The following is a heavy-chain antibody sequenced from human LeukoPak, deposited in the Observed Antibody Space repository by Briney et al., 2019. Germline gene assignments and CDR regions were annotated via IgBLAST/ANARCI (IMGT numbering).Heavy chain of an antibody. CDR2: INHSGST. J-gene: IGHJ4*02. Sequence: PGGSLRLSCAASGFTFSSYAMSWVRQPPGKGLEWIGEINHSGSTNYNPSLKSRVTISVDTSKNQFSLKLSSVTAADTAVYYCARRGVYYDSSGYHYYFDYWGQGTLVTVSS. D-gene: IGHD3-22*01. V-gene: IGHV4-34*01. CDR1: GFTFSSYA. CDR3: ARRGVYYDSSGYHYYFDY.